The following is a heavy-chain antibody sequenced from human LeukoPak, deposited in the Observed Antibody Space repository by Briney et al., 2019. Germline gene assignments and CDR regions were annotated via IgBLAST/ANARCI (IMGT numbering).Heavy chain of an antibody. J-gene: IGHJ5*02. D-gene: IGHD6-6*01. CDR3: ARGNKYSSSTDVRWFDP. V-gene: IGHV3-20*04. CDR2: INWNGGST. Sequence: AGGSLRLSCAASGFTLSNYGMSWVRQAPGKGLEWVSGINWNGGSTGYADSVKGRFTISRDNAKNSLYLQMNSLRAEDTALYYCARGNKYSSSTDVRWFDPWGQGTLVTVSS. CDR1: GFTLSNYG.